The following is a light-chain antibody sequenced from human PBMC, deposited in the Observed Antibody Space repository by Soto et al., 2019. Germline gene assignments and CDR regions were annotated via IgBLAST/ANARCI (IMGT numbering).Light chain of an antibody. Sequence: QSVLTQPASVSGSPGQSITISCTGTISDFGSYNYVSWYQQYPGTAPKLLIYGNSNRPSGVPDRFSGSKSVTSASLAITGLQAEDEADYYCQSYDSSLSGSVFGTGTKVTVL. V-gene: IGLV1-40*01. CDR1: ISDFGSYNY. CDR3: QSYDSSLSGSV. CDR2: GNS. J-gene: IGLJ1*01.